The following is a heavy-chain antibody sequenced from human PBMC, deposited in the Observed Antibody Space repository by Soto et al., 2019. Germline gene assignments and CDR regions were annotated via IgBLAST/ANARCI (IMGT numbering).Heavy chain of an antibody. V-gene: IGHV3-23*01. CDR3: AKGHYYDNVGNWVANQAFDS. CDR1: GFSFNNYA. Sequence: EVQLLQSGGGVVQPGGSLRLSCAVSGFSFNNYAMNWVRLAPGKGLEWVSSISGGGTGTYSADAVRGRFTISSDKSRKTVYLQMSSLRAEDTAVYYCAKGHYYDNVGNWVANQAFDSWGQGSLVTVSS. CDR2: ISGGGTGT. J-gene: IGHJ4*02. D-gene: IGHD3-22*01.